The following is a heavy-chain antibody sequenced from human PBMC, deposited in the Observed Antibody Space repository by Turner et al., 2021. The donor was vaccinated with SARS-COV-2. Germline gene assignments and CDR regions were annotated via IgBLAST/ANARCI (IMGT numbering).Heavy chain of an antibody. CDR1: GYSFTSYW. Sequence: EVQLVQSGAEVKTPEESLRISRKGSGYSFTSYWIRWVRQMPGKGLEWLGRIDPSDSYTNYSPSFQGHVTISADKSISTAYLQWSSLKASDTAMYYCARHFPGGWAVNLWGQGTLVTVSS. V-gene: IGHV5-10-1*01. CDR3: ARHFPGGWAVNL. D-gene: IGHD3-16*01. J-gene: IGHJ5*02. CDR2: IDPSDSYT.